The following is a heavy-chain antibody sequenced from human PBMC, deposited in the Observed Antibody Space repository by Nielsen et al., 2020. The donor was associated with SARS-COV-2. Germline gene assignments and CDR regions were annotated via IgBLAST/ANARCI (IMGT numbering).Heavy chain of an antibody. CDR2: ISSSGSTM. Sequence: GGSLRLSCAASGFTFSSYEMHWVRQAPGKGLEWVSYISSSGSTMYYADSVKGRFTISRDNAKRSLNLQMNSLKTEDTAVYYCTRVNAISSSWFDAFDIWGQGTKVTVSS. D-gene: IGHD6-13*01. V-gene: IGHV3-48*03. J-gene: IGHJ3*02. CDR1: GFTFSSYE. CDR3: TRVNAISSSWFDAFDI.